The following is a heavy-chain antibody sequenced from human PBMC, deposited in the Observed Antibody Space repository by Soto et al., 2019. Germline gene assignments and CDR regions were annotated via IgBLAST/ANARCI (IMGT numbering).Heavy chain of an antibody. J-gene: IGHJ4*02. V-gene: IGHV4-59*01. CDR1: GGSISSYY. CDR2: IYYSGST. CDR3: ARIHNQVAAAGDFDY. D-gene: IGHD6-13*01. Sequence: SETLSLTCTVSGGSISSYYWSWIRQPPWKGLEWIGYIYYSGSTNYNPSLKSRVTISVDTSKNQFSLKLSSVTAADTAVYYCARIHNQVAAAGDFDYWGQGTLVTVSS.